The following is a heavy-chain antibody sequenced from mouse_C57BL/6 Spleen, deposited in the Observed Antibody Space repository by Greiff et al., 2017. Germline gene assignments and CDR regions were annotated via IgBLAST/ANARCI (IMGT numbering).Heavy chain of an antibody. Sequence: QVQLQQPGADLVKPGASVNVSCKASGYTFTSYWMHWVKQRPGQGLEWIGRIHPSDSDTNYNQKFKGKATLTVDKSYSTVYLQLTSLTSEDSAFYYCAIGPLYDGYSSGYWGQGTTLTDSS. CDR1: GYTFTSYW. CDR3: AIGPLYDGYSSGY. CDR2: IHPSDSDT. D-gene: IGHD2-3*01. J-gene: IGHJ2*01. V-gene: IGHV1-74*01.